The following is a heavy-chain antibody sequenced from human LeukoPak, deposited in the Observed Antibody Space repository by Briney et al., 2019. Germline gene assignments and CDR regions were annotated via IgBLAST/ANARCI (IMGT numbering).Heavy chain of an antibody. CDR1: GGSISSYY. CDR3: ARHSDSTIWYFDYAMDV. D-gene: IGHD5-18*01. Sequence: SETLSLTCTVSGGSISSYYWSWIRQSPGKGLEWIGYIYYSGSTNYNPSLKSRVTILVDTSKNQFSLKLRSVTATDTAVYYCARHSDSTIWYFDYAMDVWGQETTVTVSS. J-gene: IGHJ6*02. CDR2: IYYSGST. V-gene: IGHV4-59*08.